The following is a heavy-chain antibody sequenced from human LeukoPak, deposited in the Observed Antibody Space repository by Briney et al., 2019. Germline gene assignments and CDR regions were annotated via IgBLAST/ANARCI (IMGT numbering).Heavy chain of an antibody. CDR2: IFYSGTT. CDR1: GGSISSDS. D-gene: IGHD6-6*01. J-gene: IGHJ5*02. V-gene: IGHV4-59*12. CDR3: ARVRVAARPFNWFDP. Sequence: KPSETLSLTCTVSGGSISSDSWSWIRQPPGKGLEWIGLIFYSGTTNYNPSLKSRVTMSVDTSKNQFSLKLSSVTAADTAMYYCARVRVAARPFNWFDPWGQGTLVTVSS.